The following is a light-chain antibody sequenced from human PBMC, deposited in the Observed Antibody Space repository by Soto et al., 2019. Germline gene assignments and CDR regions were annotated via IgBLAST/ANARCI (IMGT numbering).Light chain of an antibody. V-gene: IGKV1-5*01. J-gene: IGKJ1*01. CDR1: QSINSW. Sequence: DIQMNQSPSTLSASVGDRVTITCRASQSINSWVAWYQQKPGKAPKVVIYDASSFASGVPSRFSGSGSGTEFTLTISRLHPDDFATYYCQRYNAFSQTFGQGTKVGI. CDR2: DAS. CDR3: QRYNAFSQT.